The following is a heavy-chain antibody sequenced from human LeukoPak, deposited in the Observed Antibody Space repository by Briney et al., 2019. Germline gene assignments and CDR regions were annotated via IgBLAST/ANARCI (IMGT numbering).Heavy chain of an antibody. Sequence: ASVKVSCKASGYTFTDYYMHWVRQAPGQGLEWMGWINPNSGGTSYAQKFQGRVTMTRDTSISTAYMELSRLRSDDTAVYYCARVLIAVAGRPFDYWGQGTLVTVSS. CDR2: INPNSGGT. J-gene: IGHJ4*02. D-gene: IGHD6-19*01. V-gene: IGHV1-2*02. CDR1: GYTFTDYY. CDR3: ARVLIAVAGRPFDY.